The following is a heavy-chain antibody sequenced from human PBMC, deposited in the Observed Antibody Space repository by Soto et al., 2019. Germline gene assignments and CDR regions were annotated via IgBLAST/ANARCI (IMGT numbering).Heavy chain of an antibody. Sequence: GGSLRLSCAASGFTFSSYAMSWVRQAPGKGLEWVSAISGSGGSTYYADSVKGRFTISRDNSKNTLYLQMNSLRAEDTAVYYCAKDLGLPVAGTDYYYGMDVWGQGTTVTVSS. CDR3: AKDLGLPVAGTDYYYGMDV. J-gene: IGHJ6*02. D-gene: IGHD6-19*01. CDR2: ISGSGGST. V-gene: IGHV3-23*01. CDR1: GFTFSSYA.